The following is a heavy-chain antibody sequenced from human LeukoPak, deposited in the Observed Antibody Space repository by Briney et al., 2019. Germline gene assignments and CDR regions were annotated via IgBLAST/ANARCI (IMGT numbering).Heavy chain of an antibody. CDR3: ARDTMVRGVITPMDV. D-gene: IGHD3-10*01. Sequence: SETLSLTCTVSGGSISSYYWSWIRQPPGKGLEWIGYIYYSGSTNYNPSLKSRVTISVDTSKDQFSLKLSSVTAADTAVYYCARDTMVRGVITPMDVWGKGTTVTISS. V-gene: IGHV4-59*12. J-gene: IGHJ6*03. CDR1: GGSISSYY. CDR2: IYYSGST.